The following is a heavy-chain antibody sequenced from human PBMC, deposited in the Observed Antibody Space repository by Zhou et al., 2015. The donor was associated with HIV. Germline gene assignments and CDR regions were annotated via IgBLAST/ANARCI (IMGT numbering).Heavy chain of an antibody. J-gene: IGHJ3*02. CDR2: IIPIFATT. D-gene: IGHD6-19*01. CDR1: EGMFSSFA. V-gene: IGHV1-69*12. CDR3: AREGGQLDLSSGWPDDAFDI. Sequence: QVQLVQSGAEVKEPGSSVKVSCKASEGMFSSFAISWVRQAPGQGLEWMGEIIPIFATTDYAQKFQGRVTITADDSTTTAYMELSSLRSEDTAVYYCAREGGQLDLSSGWPDDAFDIWGQGTMVTVSS.